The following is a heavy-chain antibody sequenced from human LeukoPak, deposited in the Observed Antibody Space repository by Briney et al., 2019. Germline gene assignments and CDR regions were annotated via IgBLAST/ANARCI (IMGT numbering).Heavy chain of an antibody. V-gene: IGHV4-34*01. D-gene: IGHD6-19*01. J-gene: IGHJ4*02. CDR2: INHSGST. CDR3: ARARTYSSGWYFWFDY. CDR1: GGSFSGYY. Sequence: SETLSLTCAVYGGSFSGYYWSWIRQPPGKGLEWIGEINHSGSTNYNPSLKSRVTISVDTSKNQFSLKLSSVTAADTAVYYCARARTYSSGWYFWFDYWGQGTLVTVSS.